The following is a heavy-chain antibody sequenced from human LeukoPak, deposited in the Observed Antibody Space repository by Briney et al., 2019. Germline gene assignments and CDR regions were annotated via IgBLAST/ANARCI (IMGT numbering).Heavy chain of an antibody. CDR1: GFTFSSYS. Sequence: GGSLRLSCAASGFTFSSYSMNWVRQAPGKGLEWVSSISSSSSYIYYADSVKGRFTISRDNAKNSLYLQMNSLRAEDTAVYYCAGSGIAEAGFDYWGQGTLVTVSS. CDR3: AGSGIAEAGFDY. CDR2: ISSSSSYI. D-gene: IGHD6-19*01. J-gene: IGHJ4*02. V-gene: IGHV3-21*01.